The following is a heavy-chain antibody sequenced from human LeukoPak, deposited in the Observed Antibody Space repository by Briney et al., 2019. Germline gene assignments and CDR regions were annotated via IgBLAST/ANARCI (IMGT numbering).Heavy chain of an antibody. CDR2: INHSGST. V-gene: IGHV4-34*01. D-gene: IGHD2-2*02. CDR1: GGSFSGYY. J-gene: IGHJ5*02. CDR3: ARGGDIVVVPAAIRLGFDP. Sequence: SETLSLTCAVYGGSFSGYYWSWIRQPPGKGLEWIGEINHSGSTNYNPSLKSRVTISVDTSKNQFSLKLSSVTAADTAVYYCARGGDIVVVPAAIRLGFDPWGQGTLVTVSS.